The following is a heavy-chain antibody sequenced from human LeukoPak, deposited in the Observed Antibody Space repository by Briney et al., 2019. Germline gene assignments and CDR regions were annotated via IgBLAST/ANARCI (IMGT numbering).Heavy chain of an antibody. D-gene: IGHD1-26*01. Sequence: GGSLRLSCAASGFIFSSKSMNWVRQAPGKGLEWVSYISYGSGTIYYADSVKGRFTISRDNAKNSLYLQMNSLRVEDTAVYYCARDLGYYRADYWGQGTLVTVSS. CDR3: ARDLGYYRADY. CDR2: ISYGSGTI. V-gene: IGHV3-48*01. J-gene: IGHJ4*02. CDR1: GFIFSSKS.